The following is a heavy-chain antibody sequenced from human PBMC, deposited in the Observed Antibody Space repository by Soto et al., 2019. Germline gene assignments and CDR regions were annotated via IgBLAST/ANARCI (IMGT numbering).Heavy chain of an antibody. V-gene: IGHV4-31*02. CDR2: IFNSGTT. CDR3: ALALGPTPGLDY. D-gene: IGHD1-26*01. Sequence: QVQLQESGPGLVKPSQTLSLTCSVSGASTVSHYHWTWIRHPPGKGLEWMGYIFNSGTTYYNPSLKSRLHISMDTSGNHFSLELRSVTAADTAVYYCALALGPTPGLDYWGQGALGTVSS. J-gene: IGHJ4*02. CDR1: GASTVSHYH.